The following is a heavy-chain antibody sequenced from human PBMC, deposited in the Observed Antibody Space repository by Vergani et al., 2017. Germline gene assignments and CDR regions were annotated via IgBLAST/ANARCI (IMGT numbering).Heavy chain of an antibody. CDR3: ARAGYCCGGSCYSGIDY. CDR2: IYYSGST. Sequence: QVQLQESGPGLVKPSETLSLTCTVSGGSISSYYWSWIRQPPGKGLEWIGYIYYSGSTNYNPSLKSRVTISVDTSKNQFSLKLSSVTAADTAVYYCARAGYCCGGSCYSGIDYWGQGTLVTVSS. CDR1: GGSISSYY. J-gene: IGHJ4*02. V-gene: IGHV4-59*01. D-gene: IGHD2-15*01.